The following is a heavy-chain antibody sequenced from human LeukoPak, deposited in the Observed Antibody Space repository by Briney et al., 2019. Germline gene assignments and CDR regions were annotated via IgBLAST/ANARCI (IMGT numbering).Heavy chain of an antibody. CDR2: INHSGST. Sequence: GSLRLSCAASGFTFSSYSMNWVRQPPGKGLEWIGEINHSGSTDYNPSLKSRVTISVDTSKNQFSLKLSSVTAADTAVYYCARRYCSSTSCPNWFDPWGQGTLVTVSS. CDR1: GFTFSSYS. V-gene: IGHV4-34*01. J-gene: IGHJ5*02. D-gene: IGHD2-2*01. CDR3: ARRYCSSTSCPNWFDP.